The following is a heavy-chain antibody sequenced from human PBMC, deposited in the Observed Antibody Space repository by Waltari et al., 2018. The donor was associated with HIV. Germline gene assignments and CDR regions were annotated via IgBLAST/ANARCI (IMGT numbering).Heavy chain of an antibody. Sequence: EVQLLESGGGLVQPGGSLRLSCAASGFTFSSYAMSWVRQAPGKGLEWVSAISGSGGSTYYADSVKGRFTISRDNSKNTLYLQMNSLRAEDTAVYYCAKVNPGPGGTTPRHFDYWGQGTLVTVSS. CDR2: ISGSGGST. V-gene: IGHV3-23*01. CDR3: AKVNPGPGGTTPRHFDY. D-gene: IGHD2-15*01. J-gene: IGHJ4*02. CDR1: GFTFSSYA.